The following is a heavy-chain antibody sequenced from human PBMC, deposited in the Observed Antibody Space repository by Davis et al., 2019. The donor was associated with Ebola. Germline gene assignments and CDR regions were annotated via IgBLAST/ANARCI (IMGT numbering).Heavy chain of an antibody. Sequence: ASVKVSCKASGYTFTSYDINWVRQATGQGLEWMGWMNPNSGNTGYAQKFQGRVTISTNTSTSTAYMELSSLRSDDTAVYYCARVPLVVVAALGWFDPWGQGTLVTVSS. J-gene: IGHJ5*02. CDR3: ARVPLVVVAALGWFDP. V-gene: IGHV1-8*03. CDR1: GYTFTSYD. D-gene: IGHD2-15*01. CDR2: MNPNSGNT.